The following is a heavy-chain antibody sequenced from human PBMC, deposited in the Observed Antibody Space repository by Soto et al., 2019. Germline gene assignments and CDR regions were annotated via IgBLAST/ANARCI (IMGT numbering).Heavy chain of an antibody. Sequence: QVQLVESGGGLVKPGGSLTLSCAASGFTFSDYYMSWIRQAPGKGLEWISYISRGERSMYYADSVKGRFTISRDNAKNSLYLQMNSLRVDDTAVYYCARVGYSNSFDELDYWGQGTLVTVSS. J-gene: IGHJ4*02. V-gene: IGHV3-11*01. CDR2: ISRGERSM. CDR1: GFTFSDYY. CDR3: ARVGYSNSFDELDY. D-gene: IGHD5-18*01.